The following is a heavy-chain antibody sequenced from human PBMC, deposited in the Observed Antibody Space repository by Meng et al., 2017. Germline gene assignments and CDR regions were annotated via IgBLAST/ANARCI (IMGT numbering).Heavy chain of an antibody. CDR2: ISSSGSTI. V-gene: IGHV3-48*04. D-gene: IGHD3-10*01. J-gene: IGHJ4*02. CDR3: ARAFSGEPDDY. CDR1: GFTFSAYR. Sequence: GGSLRLSCAASGFTFSAYRMNWVRQAPGKGLEWVSYISSSGSTIYYADSVKGRFTISRDNAKNSLYLQMNSLRAEDTAVYYCARAFSGEPDDYWGQGTLVTVSS.